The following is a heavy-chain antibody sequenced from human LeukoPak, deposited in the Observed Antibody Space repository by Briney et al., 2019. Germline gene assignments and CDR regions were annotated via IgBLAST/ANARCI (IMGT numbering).Heavy chain of an antibody. V-gene: IGHV3-33*01. CDR1: GFTFSSYG. Sequence: GGSLRLSCAASGFTFSSYGMHWVRQAPGKGLEWVAAIWYDGSNKYYADSVKGRFTISRDNSKNTLYLQMNSLRAEDTAVYYCARDKYCSSTSCPIDYWGQGTLVTVSS. D-gene: IGHD2-2*01. CDR3: ARDKYCSSTSCPIDY. CDR2: IWYDGSNK. J-gene: IGHJ4*02.